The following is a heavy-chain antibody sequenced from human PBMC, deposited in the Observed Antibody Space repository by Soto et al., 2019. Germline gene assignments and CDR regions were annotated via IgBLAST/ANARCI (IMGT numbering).Heavy chain of an antibody. J-gene: IGHJ5*02. Sequence: PGGSLRLSCAASGFTFSNYWMSWVRQAPGKGLEWVANIKEDGSERNYVDSVKGRLTISRDNAENSLYLQMNSLRAEDTAVYYCASARHIGPWGQGTLVTVSS. CDR2: IKEDGSER. CDR3: ASARHIGP. D-gene: IGHD2-21*01. V-gene: IGHV3-7*01. CDR1: GFTFSNYW.